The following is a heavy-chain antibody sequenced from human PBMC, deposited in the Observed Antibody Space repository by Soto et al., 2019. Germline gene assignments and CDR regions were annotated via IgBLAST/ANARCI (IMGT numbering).Heavy chain of an antibody. CDR1: GGSISSYY. V-gene: IGHV4-59*01. J-gene: IGHJ6*03. Sequence: QVQLQESCRGLVKSSETLSLTCTVSGGSISSYYWSWIRQPPGKGLEWIGYIYYRGSINYNTSLNSGITISVDTSKNQISLEVGSVIASDATVYDCARVVPSYYYSDMDVWGKGTLVTVSS. D-gene: IGHD3-10*02. CDR3: ARVVPSYYYSDMDV. CDR2: IYYRGSI.